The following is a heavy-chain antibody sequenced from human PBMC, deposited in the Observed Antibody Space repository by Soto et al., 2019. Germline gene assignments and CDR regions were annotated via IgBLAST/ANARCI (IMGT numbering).Heavy chain of an antibody. CDR3: AKDVLSVVAGYYFDY. J-gene: IGHJ4*02. CDR2: ISWNSGKA. Sequence: ESGGGLVQPGRSLRLSCAASGFTFDDYAMHWVRQVPGKGLEWVSGISWNSGKAGYADSVKGRFTISRDNAKNSLYLQMNSLRPDDTALYYCAKDVLSVVAGYYFDYWGQGTLVTVSS. V-gene: IGHV3-9*01. CDR1: GFTFDDYA. D-gene: IGHD6-19*01.